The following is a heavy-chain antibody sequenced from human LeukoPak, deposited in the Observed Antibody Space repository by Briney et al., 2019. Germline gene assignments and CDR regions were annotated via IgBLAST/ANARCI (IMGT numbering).Heavy chain of an antibody. V-gene: IGHV4-30-2*01. D-gene: IGHD4-11*01. J-gene: IGHJ3*02. CDR1: GVSITSGDYS. CDR3: ARSTTAQNAAFDI. Sequence: PSETLSLTCAVSGVSITSGDYSWSWMRQPPGKGLEWIGYIYHSGSTYFNPSLKGRVTISLDRSNNQFSLRLNSVTAADTAVYYCARSTTAQNAAFDIWGQGTMVTVSS. CDR2: IYHSGST.